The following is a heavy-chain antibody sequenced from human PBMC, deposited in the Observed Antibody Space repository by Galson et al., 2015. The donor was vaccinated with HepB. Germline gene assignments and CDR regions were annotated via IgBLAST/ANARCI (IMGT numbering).Heavy chain of an antibody. V-gene: IGHV7-4-1*02. Sequence: SVKVSCKASGYTFTSYAMNWVRQAPGQGLEWMRWINTNTGNPTYAQGFTGRFVFSLDTSVSTAYLQISSLKAEDTAVYYYARAEEDDILTGYPYNWFDPWGQGTLVTVSS. CDR2: INTNTGNP. D-gene: IGHD3-9*01. CDR3: ARAEEDDILTGYPYNWFDP. J-gene: IGHJ5*02. CDR1: GYTFTSYA.